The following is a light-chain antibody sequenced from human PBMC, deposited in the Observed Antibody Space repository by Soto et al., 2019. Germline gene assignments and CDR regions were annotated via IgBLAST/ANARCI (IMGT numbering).Light chain of an antibody. CDR3: QQYGSFPLT. Sequence: LTQSPATLSVSPGGSTILSCRASQTVNNYLAWYQQKPGQAPRLLIYDTSKRAPGVPARFIGSGSGTAFTLTISRLEPEDFAVYYCQQYGSFPLTFGGGTKVDIK. V-gene: IGKV3-11*01. CDR2: DTS. J-gene: IGKJ4*01. CDR1: QTVNNY.